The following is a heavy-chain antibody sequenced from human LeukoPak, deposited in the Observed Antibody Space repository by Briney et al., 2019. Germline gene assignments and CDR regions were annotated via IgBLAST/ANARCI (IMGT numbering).Heavy chain of an antibody. CDR2: ISSSGSTI. V-gene: IGHV3-11*04. J-gene: IGHJ6*03. CDR3: ARVFSVGASVRGVYYYYYYMDV. CDR1: GFTFSDYY. D-gene: IGHD1-26*01. Sequence: GGSLRLSCAASGFTFSDYYMSWIRQAPGKGLEWGSYISSSGSTIYYADSVKGRFTISRDNAKNSLYLQMNSLRAEDTAVYYCARVFSVGASVRGVYYYYYYMDVWGKGTTVTVSS.